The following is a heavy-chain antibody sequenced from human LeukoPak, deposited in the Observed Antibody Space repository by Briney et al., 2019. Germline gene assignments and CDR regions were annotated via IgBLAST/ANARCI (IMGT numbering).Heavy chain of an antibody. CDR1: GGCFSGYY. V-gene: IGHV4-34*01. D-gene: IGHD5-18*01. Sequence: SETLSLTCAVYGGCFSGYYWSWIRQPPGKGLEWIGEINHSGSTNYNPSLKSRVTISVDTSKNQFSLKLSSVTAADTAVYYCARGGGYSYGSDWFDPWGQGTLVTVSS. CDR2: INHSGST. CDR3: ARGGGYSYGSDWFDP. J-gene: IGHJ5*02.